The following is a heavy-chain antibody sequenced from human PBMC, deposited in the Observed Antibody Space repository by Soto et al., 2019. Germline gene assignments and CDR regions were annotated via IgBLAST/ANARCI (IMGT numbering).Heavy chain of an antibody. V-gene: IGHV1-18*01. Sequence: QVQLVQSGGEVKKPGAAVKVSCKASGYTFTTFGIGWVRQAPGQGLEWMGWISAYSGNTEYPEKLQGVVTMTIDTSTSTNYMKLRSLRSDDTAVYYCARAFCSGGSCYLDYWGQGALVTVSS. D-gene: IGHD2-15*01. J-gene: IGHJ4*02. CDR3: ARAFCSGGSCYLDY. CDR2: ISAYSGNT. CDR1: GYTFTTFG.